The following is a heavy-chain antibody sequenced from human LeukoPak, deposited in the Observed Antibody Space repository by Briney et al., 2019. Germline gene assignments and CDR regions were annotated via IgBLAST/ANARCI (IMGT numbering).Heavy chain of an antibody. CDR2: IGSGSDYT. Sequence: GGSLRLSCAASGFTFSDFSMNWVCQAPGKGLEWVSSIGSGSDYTYYADSVKGRFTVSRDNAKNSLFLQMNSLRAADTAVYYCTRDSLPCRTGSCYSGPDYYGMGVWGQGTTVTVSS. J-gene: IGHJ6*02. V-gene: IGHV3-21*01. CDR3: TRDSLPCRTGSCYSGPDYYGMGV. D-gene: IGHD2-15*01. CDR1: GFTFSDFS.